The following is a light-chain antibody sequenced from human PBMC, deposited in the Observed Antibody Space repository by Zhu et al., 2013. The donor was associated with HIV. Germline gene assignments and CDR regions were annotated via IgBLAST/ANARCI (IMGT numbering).Light chain of an antibody. CDR3: QQYNNWPPWT. J-gene: IGKJ1*01. V-gene: IGKV3-20*01. CDR2: GAS. Sequence: DIVLTQSPGTLSLSPGERATLSCRASQSVRKNILSWYQQKPGQPPRLLIYGASNRANNIPDRFSGSGSGTEFTLTISGLQPEDFAVYFCQQYNNWPPWTFGQGTKVEIK. CDR1: QSVRKNI.